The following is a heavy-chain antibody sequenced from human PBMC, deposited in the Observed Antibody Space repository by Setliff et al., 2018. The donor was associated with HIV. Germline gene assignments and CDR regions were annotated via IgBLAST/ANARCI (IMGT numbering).Heavy chain of an antibody. V-gene: IGHV4-38-2*01. CDR1: GYPISSGYY. CDR2: IYRSGST. D-gene: IGHD3-3*01. Sequence: SETLSLTCAVSGYPISSGYYWGWIRQPPGKGLEWIGSIYRSGSTYYSPSLKSRVTISVDTSKNQFSLKLSSVIAADTAVYYCARIFGDQGYYYGMDVWGQGTTVTVSS. CDR3: ARIFGDQGYYYGMDV. J-gene: IGHJ6*02.